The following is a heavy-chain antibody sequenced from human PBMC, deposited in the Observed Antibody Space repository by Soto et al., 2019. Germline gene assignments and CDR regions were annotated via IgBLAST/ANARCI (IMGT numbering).Heavy chain of an antibody. D-gene: IGHD3-16*01. V-gene: IGHV1-18*01. CDR1: GYSFTNYG. CDR2: ISTYNGDT. Sequence: GASVKVSCKASGYSFTNYGISWVREAPGQGLEWMGWISTYNGDTDYPQKVQGRVTMTTDTSTSTAYMELRRLSSDDTAVYYCTRGGYYDNSWGKLSHYGLDVWGQGTSVTVSS. J-gene: IGHJ6*02. CDR3: TRGGYYDNSWGKLSHYGLDV.